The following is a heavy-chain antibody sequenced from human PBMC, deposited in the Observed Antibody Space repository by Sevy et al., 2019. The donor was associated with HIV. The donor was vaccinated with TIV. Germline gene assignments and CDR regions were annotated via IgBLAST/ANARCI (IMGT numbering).Heavy chain of an antibody. CDR2: LNWNGAK. D-gene: IGHD3-9*01. V-gene: IGHV2-5*01. Sequence: SGPTLVKPTQTLTLTCTFSGMSLRTTSVGVGWFRQPPGKPLEWLALLNWNGAKRYSPSLKTRITLTKVTSKNQMVLTMTNMDPQDTGTYFCARSGFDATYSYFMDVWGTGTTVTVSS. CDR1: GMSLRTTSVG. CDR3: ARSGFDATYSYFMDV. J-gene: IGHJ6*03.